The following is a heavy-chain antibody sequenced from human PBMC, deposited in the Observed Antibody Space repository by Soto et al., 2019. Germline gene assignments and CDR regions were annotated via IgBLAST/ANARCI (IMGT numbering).Heavy chain of an antibody. D-gene: IGHD2-15*01. J-gene: IGHJ3*02. CDR3: ARHENIVVVSAATAFDI. V-gene: IGHV4-39*01. Sequence: SETLSLTCSVSGGSISISSHFWGCIRQPPGKGLEWIGTVYYSGNAYFSPSLKSRVTISVDTSKNQFSLNLSSVTAADTAVYYCARHENIVVVSAATAFDIWGQGTMVTVSS. CDR1: GGSISISSHF. CDR2: VYYSGNA.